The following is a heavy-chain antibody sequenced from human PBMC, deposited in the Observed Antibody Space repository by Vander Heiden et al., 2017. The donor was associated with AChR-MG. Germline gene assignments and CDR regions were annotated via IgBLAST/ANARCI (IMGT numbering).Heavy chain of an antibody. J-gene: IGHJ3*02. Sequence: EVQLVESGGGLVQPGRSLRLSCAASGFTFDDYAMHWVRQAPGKGLEWVSGISWNSGSIGYADSVKGRFTISRDNAKNSLYLQMNSLRAEDTALYYCAKSSTTHIVDAFDIWGQGTMVTVSS. CDR1: GFTFDDYA. CDR3: AKSSTTHIVDAFDI. V-gene: IGHV3-9*01. D-gene: IGHD1-26*01. CDR2: ISWNSGSI.